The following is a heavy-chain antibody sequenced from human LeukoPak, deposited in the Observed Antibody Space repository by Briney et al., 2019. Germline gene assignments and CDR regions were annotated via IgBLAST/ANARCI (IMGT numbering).Heavy chain of an antibody. J-gene: IGHJ4*02. V-gene: IGHV3-48*02. CDR1: GFTFSSYA. CDR3: ARDTGHFDWSFTFDC. D-gene: IGHD3-9*01. Sequence: PGGSLRLSCAASGFTFSSYAMNWVRQAPGKGLEWVSYISSSSSTIYYADSVKGRFTISRDNAKNSLYLQMNSLRDEDTAVYYCARDTGHFDWSFTFDCWGQGTLVTVSS. CDR2: ISSSSSTI.